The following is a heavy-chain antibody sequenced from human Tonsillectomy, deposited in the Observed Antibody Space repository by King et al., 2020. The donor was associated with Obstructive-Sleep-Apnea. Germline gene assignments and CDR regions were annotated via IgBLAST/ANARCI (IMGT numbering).Heavy chain of an antibody. CDR3: ARGPSLGEENDY. Sequence: QLQESGPGLVKPSETLSLTCTVSGDSISTSYYWTWIRQPPGKGLEWMWTIYYSGHTYYNPPLKSRLPISVDTSNTQFSLNLSSVTAADTAVYYCARGPSLGEENDYWGQGTLVTVSS. CDR1: GDSISTSYY. J-gene: IGHJ4*02. D-gene: IGHD2-21*01. V-gene: IGHV4-39*07. CDR2: IYYSGHT.